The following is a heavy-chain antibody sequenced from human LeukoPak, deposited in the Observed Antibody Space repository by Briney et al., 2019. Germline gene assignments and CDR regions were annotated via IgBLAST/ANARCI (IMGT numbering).Heavy chain of an antibody. J-gene: IGHJ4*02. V-gene: IGHV3-7*03. CDR2: IKQDGSEK. CDR1: GFTFSSYW. CDR3: AKNGLWELLPFDY. D-gene: IGHD1-26*01. Sequence: PGGSLRLSCAASGFTFSSYWMSWVRQAPGKGLEWVANIKQDGSEKYYVDSVKGRFTISRDNAKNSLYLQMNSLRAEDTAVYYCAKNGLWELLPFDYWGQGTLVTVSS.